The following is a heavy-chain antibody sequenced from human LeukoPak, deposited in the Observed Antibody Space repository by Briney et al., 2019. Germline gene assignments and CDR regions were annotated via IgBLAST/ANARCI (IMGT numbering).Heavy chain of an antibody. V-gene: IGHV3-23*01. CDR3: AKGTDSSGWYLYFDY. CDR1: GFTFSSYA. J-gene: IGHJ4*02. D-gene: IGHD6-19*01. Sequence: GGPLRLSCAASGFTFSSYAMSWVRQAPGKGLEWVSAISGSGGSTYYADSVKGRFTISRDNSKNTLYLQMNSLRAEDTAVYYCAKGTDSSGWYLYFDYWGQGTLVTVSS. CDR2: ISGSGGST.